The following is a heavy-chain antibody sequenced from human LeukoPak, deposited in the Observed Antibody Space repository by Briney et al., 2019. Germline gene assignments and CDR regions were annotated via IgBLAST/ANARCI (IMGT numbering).Heavy chain of an antibody. Sequence: GGSLRLSCAASGFSFSDHYMSWIRQAPGKGLEWVSYMSSSDNPIYYADSVKGRFTISRDNAKNSLYLQTNNLRAEDTAVYYCARDRVGSSTSCYDYWGQGTLVTVSS. D-gene: IGHD2-2*01. CDR1: GFSFSDHY. V-gene: IGHV3-11*01. CDR3: ARDRVGSSTSCYDY. J-gene: IGHJ4*02. CDR2: MSSSDNPI.